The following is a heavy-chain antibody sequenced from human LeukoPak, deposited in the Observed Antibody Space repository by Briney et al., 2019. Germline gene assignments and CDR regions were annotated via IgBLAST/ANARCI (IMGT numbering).Heavy chain of an antibody. CDR2: INHSGST. D-gene: IGHD3-22*01. V-gene: IGHV4-34*01. J-gene: IGHJ4*02. Sequence: SETLSLTCAVYGGSLSGYYWSWIRQPPGKGLEWIGEINHSGSTNYNPSLKSRVTISVDTSKNQFSLKLSSVTAADTAVYYCARGRLYYYDSSGYYDRRVCVFDYWGQGTLVTVSS. CDR1: GGSLSGYY. CDR3: ARGRLYYYDSSGYYDRRVCVFDY.